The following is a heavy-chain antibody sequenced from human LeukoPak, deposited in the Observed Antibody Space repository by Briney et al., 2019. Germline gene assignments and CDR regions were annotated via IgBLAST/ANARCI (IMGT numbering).Heavy chain of an antibody. V-gene: IGHV3-30-3*01. CDR3: ARDPDTSGHYSWFDP. CDR1: GFSFSSYS. CDR2: ISHDGNDK. Sequence: GGSLRLSCAASGFSFSSYSMHWVRQGPGKGLEWVAVISHDGNDKSYADSVKGRFTISRDNSKNTLYLQMNSLRAEDTAVYHCARDPDTSGHYSWFDPWGQGTLVTVSS. J-gene: IGHJ5*02. D-gene: IGHD3-22*01.